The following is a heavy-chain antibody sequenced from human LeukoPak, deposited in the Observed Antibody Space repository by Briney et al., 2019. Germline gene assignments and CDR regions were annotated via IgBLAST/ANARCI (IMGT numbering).Heavy chain of an antibody. CDR1: GFGFRVYD. J-gene: IGHJ4*02. CDR3: AKEEWVGEVNFLDY. V-gene: IGHV3-23*01. CDR2: MRGSGVIT. Sequence: GGSLRLSCAASGFGFRVYDMSWVRQAPGKGLEWVSRMRGSGVITFYADSVRGRFTISRDNSRNMLYLQMDSLRAEDTAVYYCAKEEWVGEVNFLDYWGQGALVTVSS. D-gene: IGHD1-26*01.